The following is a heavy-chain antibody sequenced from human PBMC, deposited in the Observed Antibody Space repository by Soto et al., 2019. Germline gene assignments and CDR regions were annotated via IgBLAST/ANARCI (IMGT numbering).Heavy chain of an antibody. CDR3: ARAAEGFDY. CDR2: IKPDGSGK. Sequence: GSLRLSCAASGFTLRSYCMSWVRQAPGKGLEWVANIKPDGSGKYYVDSVKGRFTISRDNAKNSLFLQMNSLRAEDTAVYYCARAAEGFDYWGQGTSVTAPQ. V-gene: IGHV3-7*03. J-gene: IGHJ4*02. CDR1: GFTLRSYC.